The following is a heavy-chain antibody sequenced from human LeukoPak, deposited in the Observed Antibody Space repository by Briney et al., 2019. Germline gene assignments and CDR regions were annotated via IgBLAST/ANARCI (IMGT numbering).Heavy chain of an antibody. J-gene: IGHJ4*02. CDR3: ARIWWYNYDSSGYYLIDY. D-gene: IGHD3-22*01. V-gene: IGHV1-18*01. Sequence: GASVKVSCKASGYTFTSYGISWVRQAPGQGLEWMGWISAYNGNTNYAQKLQGRVTMTTDTSTSTAYMELRSLRSDDTAVYYCARIWWYNYDSSGYYLIDYWGQGTLVTVSS. CDR2: ISAYNGNT. CDR1: GYTFTSYG.